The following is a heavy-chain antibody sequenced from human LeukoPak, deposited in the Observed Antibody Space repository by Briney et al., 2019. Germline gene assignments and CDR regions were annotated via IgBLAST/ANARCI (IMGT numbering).Heavy chain of an antibody. CDR2: INPSGGST. CDR3: ARDTADFDY. V-gene: IGHV1-46*01. Sequence: ASVKVSCKASGYTFXIYYIHWVRQAPGQGLEWMGIINPSGGSTTYAQKFQGRVTMTRDTSTSTVYMELSSMRSEDTAVYYCARDTADFDYWGQGTLVTVSS. J-gene: IGHJ4*02. CDR1: GYTFXIYY.